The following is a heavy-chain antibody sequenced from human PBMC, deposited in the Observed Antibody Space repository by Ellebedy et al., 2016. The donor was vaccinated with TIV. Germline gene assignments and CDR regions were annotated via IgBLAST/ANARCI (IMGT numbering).Heavy chain of an antibody. Sequence: MPSETLSLTCAVYGGSFSGHYWSWIRQPPGKGLEWIGEINHTGGTNDNPSLQSRVTMSVDTSKNQFSLKLRSVTAADTAVYYCAREGGEFCGGDCFAPWGQGTLVTVSS. J-gene: IGHJ5*02. V-gene: IGHV4-34*01. CDR3: AREGGEFCGGDCFAP. D-gene: IGHD2-21*02. CDR1: GGSFSGHY. CDR2: INHTGGT.